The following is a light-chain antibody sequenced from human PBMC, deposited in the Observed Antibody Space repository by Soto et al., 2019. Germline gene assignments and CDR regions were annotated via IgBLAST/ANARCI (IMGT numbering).Light chain of an antibody. J-gene: IGKJ4*01. Sequence: EIVMTQSPAALSVSPGERATLSCRASQSLGSNLAWYQQKPGQAPRLLIYGASTRATGVPARFSGSGSGTDFTLTISSLQSEDFAVDYCQQYNNWPPLTFGGGTKVEI. CDR1: QSLGSN. CDR2: GAS. CDR3: QQYNNWPPLT. V-gene: IGKV3-15*01.